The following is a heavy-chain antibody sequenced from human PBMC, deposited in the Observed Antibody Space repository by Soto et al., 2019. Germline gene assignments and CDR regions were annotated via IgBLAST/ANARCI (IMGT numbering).Heavy chain of an antibody. J-gene: IGHJ4*02. D-gene: IGHD6-13*01. CDR2: ISSSSSTI. CDR1: GFTFRNFA. Sequence: GGSLRLSCAASGFTFRNFAMSWVRQAPGKGLEWVSYISSSSSTIYYADSVKGRFTISRDNARNSLYLQMNSLRVEDTAVYYCARGDPYSSSWYELDYWGQGTLVTVSS. CDR3: ARGDPYSSSWYELDY. V-gene: IGHV3-48*01.